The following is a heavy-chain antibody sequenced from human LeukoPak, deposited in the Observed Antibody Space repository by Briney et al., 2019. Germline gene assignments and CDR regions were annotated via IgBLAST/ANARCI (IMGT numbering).Heavy chain of an antibody. CDR2: IYPGDSDT. Sequence: GESLKISCKGSGYSFTSYWIGWVRQMPGKGLEWMGIIYPGDSDTRYSPSFQGQVTISADKSISTAYLQWSSLKASDTAMYYCARHARYTAMVTWADYWGQGTLVTVSS. J-gene: IGHJ4*02. D-gene: IGHD5-18*01. CDR1: GYSFTSYW. V-gene: IGHV5-51*01. CDR3: ARHARYTAMVTWADY.